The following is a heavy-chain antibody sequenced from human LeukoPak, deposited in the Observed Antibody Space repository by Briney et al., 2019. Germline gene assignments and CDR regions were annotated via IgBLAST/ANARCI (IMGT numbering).Heavy chain of an antibody. CDR3: ATALSVAGSFYFDY. V-gene: IGHV4-59*01. Sequence: SETLSLTCTVSGGSMSNYYWGWIRQPPGKGLEWIGYIYYSGSTNYNPSLKSRVTISVDTSKKQVSLKLSSVTAADTAVYYCATALSVAGSFYFDYWGQGTLVTVSS. J-gene: IGHJ4*02. CDR1: GGSMSNYY. D-gene: IGHD6-19*01. CDR2: IYYSGST.